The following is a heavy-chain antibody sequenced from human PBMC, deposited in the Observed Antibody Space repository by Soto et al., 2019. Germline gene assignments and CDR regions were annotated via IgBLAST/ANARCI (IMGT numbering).Heavy chain of an antibody. CDR2: IFYNGTT. CDR3: ATDSRIAQIPSSNRYYFPDMDD. CDR1: GVSVSGSSC. J-gene: IGHJ4*02. V-gene: IGHV4-61*01. Sequence: PSETLSLTXTVSGVSVSGSSCWTWIRQAPGKGLEWIGSIFYNGTTNYNPSLRSPVTISVDTSKNQFSLKVTSVTAADPAVSLCATDSRIAQIPSSNRYYFPDMDDWGQGTPVTVSS. D-gene: IGHD1-26*01.